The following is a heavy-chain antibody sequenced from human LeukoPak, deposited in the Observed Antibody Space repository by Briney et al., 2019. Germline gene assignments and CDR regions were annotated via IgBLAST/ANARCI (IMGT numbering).Heavy chain of an antibody. CDR3: ARPQTQGCSNGVCYRNWYFDL. CDR2: IYYSGST. J-gene: IGHJ2*01. CDR1: GGSISSSSYY. D-gene: IGHD2-8*01. Sequence: SETLSLTCTVSGGSISSSSYYWAWIRQPPGKGLEWIGSIYYSGSTYYNPSLKSRVTISVDTSKNQFSLRLNSVTAADTAVYYCARPQTQGCSNGVCYRNWYFDLWGRGTLVTVSS. V-gene: IGHV4-39*01.